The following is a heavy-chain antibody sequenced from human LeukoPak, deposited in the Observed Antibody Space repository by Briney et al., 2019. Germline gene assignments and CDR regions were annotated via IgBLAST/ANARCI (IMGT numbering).Heavy chain of an antibody. J-gene: IGHJ4*02. V-gene: IGHV3-23*01. Sequence: PGGSLRLSCATSGFTLSNYAMSWVRQAPGKGLEWVAAISGTGGSTYYADSVKGRFTISRDNSKNTLYLQMNSLRAEDTAVYYCAKDKGIAAAGQFDYRGQGTLVTVSS. CDR2: ISGTGGST. CDR3: AKDKGIAAAGQFDY. D-gene: IGHD6-13*01. CDR1: GFTLSNYA.